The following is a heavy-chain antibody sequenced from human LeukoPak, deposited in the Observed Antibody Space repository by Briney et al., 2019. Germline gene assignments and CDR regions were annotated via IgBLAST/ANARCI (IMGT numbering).Heavy chain of an antibody. Sequence: GGSLRLSCAASGFTFSNAWMSWVRQAPGKGLEWVGRIKSKTDGGTTDYAAPVKGRFTISRDDSKNTLYLQMNSLKTVDTAVYYCTTLHYDILTGSIWGQGTLVTVSS. D-gene: IGHD3-9*01. CDR2: IKSKTDGGTT. V-gene: IGHV3-15*01. CDR3: TTLHYDILTGSI. CDR1: GFTFSNAW. J-gene: IGHJ4*02.